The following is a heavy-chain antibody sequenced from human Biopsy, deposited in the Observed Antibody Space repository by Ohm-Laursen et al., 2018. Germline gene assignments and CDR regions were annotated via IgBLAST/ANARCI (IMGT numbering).Heavy chain of an antibody. J-gene: IGHJ5*02. D-gene: IGHD3-22*01. Sequence: TLSLTCNVSGGDINNYYWSWIRQPAGKGLEWIGRIYPGGSTNYNPSLKSRVTMSVDTSKKQLSLRLRSVTAADTAVYYCARDYDTSGYYYVSWGQGTLVPSP. CDR1: GGDINNYY. CDR3: ARDYDTSGYYYVS. CDR2: IYPGGST. V-gene: IGHV4-4*07.